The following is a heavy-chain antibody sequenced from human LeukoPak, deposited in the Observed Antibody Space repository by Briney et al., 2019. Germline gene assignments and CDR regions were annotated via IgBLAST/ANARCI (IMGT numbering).Heavy chain of an antibody. CDR3: ARSPRYSSSWYGY. J-gene: IGHJ4*02. Sequence: SETLSLTCTVSGGSISSGGYYWSWIRQPPGKGLEWIGYIYYSGSTNYNPSLKSRVTISVDTSKNQFSLKLSSVTAADTAVYYCARSPRYSSSWYGYWGQGTLVTVSS. CDR2: IYYSGST. D-gene: IGHD6-13*01. CDR1: GGSISSGGYY. V-gene: IGHV4-61*08.